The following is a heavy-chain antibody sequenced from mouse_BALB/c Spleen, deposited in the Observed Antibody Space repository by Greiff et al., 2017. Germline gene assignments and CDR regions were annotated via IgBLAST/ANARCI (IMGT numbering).Heavy chain of an antibody. CDR3: ARRDYDDYYYAMDY. V-gene: IGHV3-2*02. CDR2: ISYSGST. J-gene: IGHJ4*01. CDR1: GYSITSDYA. Sequence: EVKLMESGPGLVKPSQSLSLTCTVTGYSITSDYAWNWIRQFPGNKLEWMGYISYSGSTSYNPSLKSRISITRDTSKNQFFLQLNSVTTEDTATYYCARRDYDDYYYAMDYWGQGTSVTVSS. D-gene: IGHD2-4*01.